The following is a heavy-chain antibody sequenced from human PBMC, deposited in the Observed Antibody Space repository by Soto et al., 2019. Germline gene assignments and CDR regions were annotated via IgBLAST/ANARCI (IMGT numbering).Heavy chain of an antibody. Sequence: ESGGGLVKPGGSLRLSCAASGFTFSSYSMNWVRQAPGKGLEWVSSISSSSSYIYYADSVKGRFTISRDNAKNSLYLQMNSLRAEDTAVYYCARDYGDYWYFDLWGRGTLVTVSS. CDR2: ISSSSSYI. D-gene: IGHD4-17*01. CDR1: GFTFSSYS. V-gene: IGHV3-21*01. J-gene: IGHJ2*01. CDR3: ARDYGDYWYFDL.